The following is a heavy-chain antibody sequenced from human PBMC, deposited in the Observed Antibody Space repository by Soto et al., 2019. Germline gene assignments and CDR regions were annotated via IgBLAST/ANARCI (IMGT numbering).Heavy chain of an antibody. D-gene: IGHD6-6*01. CDR2: ISYDGSNK. CDR3: ARDPTYDIAARPRGFDY. Sequence: GGFLRLSCAASGFTFSSYAMHWVRQAPGKGLEWVAVISYDGSNKYYADSVKGRFTISRDNSKNTLYLQMNSLRAEDTAVYYCARDPTYDIAARPRGFDYWGQGTLVTVSS. CDR1: GFTFSSYA. J-gene: IGHJ4*02. V-gene: IGHV3-30-3*01.